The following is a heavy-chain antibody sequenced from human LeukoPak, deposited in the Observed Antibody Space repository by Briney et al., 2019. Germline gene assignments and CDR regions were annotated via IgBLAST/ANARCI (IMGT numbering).Heavy chain of an antibody. CDR1: GFTFDDYG. V-gene: IGHV3-20*04. J-gene: IGHJ3*02. Sequence: PGGSLRLSCAASGFTFDDYGMSWVRQAPGKGLEWVSSINRNGGSTGYTDSVKGRFTISRDNAKNSLYLQMNPLRAEDTALYYCARREAISVAALNDAFDIWGQGTMVTVSS. CDR2: INRNGGST. CDR3: ARREAISVAALNDAFDI. D-gene: IGHD6-6*01.